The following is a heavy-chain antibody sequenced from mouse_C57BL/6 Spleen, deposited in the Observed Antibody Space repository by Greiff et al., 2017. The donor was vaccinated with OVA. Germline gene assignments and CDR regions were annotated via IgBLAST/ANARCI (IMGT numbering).Heavy chain of an antibody. CDR3: ARGASYFDY. CDR2: IDPSDSYT. V-gene: IGHV1-50*01. J-gene: IGHJ2*01. Sequence: VQLQQPGAELVKPGASVKLSCKASGCTFTSYWMQWVKQRPGQGLEWIGEIDPSDSYTNYNQKFKGKATLTVDTSSSTAYMQLSSLTSEDSAVYYCARGASYFDYWGQGTTLTVSS. D-gene: IGHD6-1*01. CDR1: GCTFTSYW.